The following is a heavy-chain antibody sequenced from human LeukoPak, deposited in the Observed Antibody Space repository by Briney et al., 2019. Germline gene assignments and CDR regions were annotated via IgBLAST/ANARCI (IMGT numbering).Heavy chain of an antibody. CDR1: GYTFTGYY. D-gene: IGHD3-22*01. Sequence: ASVKVSCKASGYTFTGYYMHWVRQAPGQGLEWMGWINPNSGGTNYAQKFQGRVTMTRDTSISTAYMELSRLRSDDTAVYYCARAARGYYYDSSGWVRDAFDIWGQGTMVTVSS. V-gene: IGHV1-2*02. CDR3: ARAARGYYYDSSGWVRDAFDI. J-gene: IGHJ3*02. CDR2: INPNSGGT.